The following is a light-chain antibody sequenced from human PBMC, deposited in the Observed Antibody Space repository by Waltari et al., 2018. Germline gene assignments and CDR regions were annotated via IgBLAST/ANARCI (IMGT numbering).Light chain of an antibody. J-gene: IGKJ2*01. CDR1: LSVLHNNELNY. V-gene: IGKV2-28*01. CDR2: LNY. CDR3: MQALQIPRT. Sequence: DIALTQSPLALSVTPGEPASISCRSSLSVLHNNELNYLDWYLQRPGQSPQLLFYLNYNRASGFPDRFSVSGSGTDFTLKISRVDAEYVGVYYCMQALQIPRTFGQGTKLEIK.